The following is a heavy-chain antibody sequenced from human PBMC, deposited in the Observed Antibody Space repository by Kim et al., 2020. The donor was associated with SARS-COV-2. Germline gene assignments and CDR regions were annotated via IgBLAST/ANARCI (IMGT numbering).Heavy chain of an antibody. Sequence: GESLKISCKGSGYSFTSYWIGWVRQMPGKGLEWMGIIYPGDSDTRYSPSFQGQVTISADKSISTAYLQWSSLKASDTAMYYCARARRWLQLGVRSEIFDYWGQGTLVTVSS. V-gene: IGHV5-51*01. J-gene: IGHJ4*02. CDR2: IYPGDSDT. D-gene: IGHD5-12*01. CDR1: GYSFTSYW. CDR3: ARARRWLQLGVRSEIFDY.